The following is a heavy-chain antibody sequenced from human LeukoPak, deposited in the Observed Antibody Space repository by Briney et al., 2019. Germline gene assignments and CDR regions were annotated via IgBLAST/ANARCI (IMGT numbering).Heavy chain of an antibody. Sequence: SETLSLTCTVSDGSISSSNYYWGWIRQPPGKGLEWIGSIYYSGSTYYNPSLKSRVTISVDTSKNQFSLKLNSVTAADTAVYYCARGNGVSGYSDDWFDPWGQGTLVTVS. CDR3: ARGNGVSGYSDDWFDP. J-gene: IGHJ5*02. D-gene: IGHD6-25*01. CDR1: DGSISSSNYY. V-gene: IGHV4-39*07. CDR2: IYYSGST.